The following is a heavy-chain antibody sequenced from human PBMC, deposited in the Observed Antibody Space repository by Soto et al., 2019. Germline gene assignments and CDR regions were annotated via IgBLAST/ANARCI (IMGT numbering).Heavy chain of an antibody. CDR1: GGSISSGCYY. D-gene: IGHD4-17*01. V-gene: IGHV4-31*03. Sequence: PSETLSLTGTVSGGSISSGCYYWSWIRQHPGKGLEWIGYIYYSGSTYYNPSRKSRVTISVDTSKNQCSLKLSSVTAADTAVFSCARVDYGGNSVWFDPWGQGTLVTVLL. CDR3: ARVDYGGNSVWFDP. CDR2: IYYSGST. J-gene: IGHJ5*02.